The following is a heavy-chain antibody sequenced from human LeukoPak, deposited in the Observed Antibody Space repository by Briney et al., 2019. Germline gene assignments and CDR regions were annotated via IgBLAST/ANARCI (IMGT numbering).Heavy chain of an antibody. CDR2: ISAYNGNT. J-gene: IGHJ4*02. V-gene: IGHV1-18*01. CDR1: GYTFTSYG. D-gene: IGHD6-6*01. Sequence: ASVKVSCTASGYTFTSYGISWVRQAPGQGLEWMGWISAYNGNTNYAQKHQGRVTMTTDTSTSTAYMELRSLRSDDTAVYYCARDFFDSSSSLFFDYWGQGTLVTVSS. CDR3: ARDFFDSSSSLFFDY.